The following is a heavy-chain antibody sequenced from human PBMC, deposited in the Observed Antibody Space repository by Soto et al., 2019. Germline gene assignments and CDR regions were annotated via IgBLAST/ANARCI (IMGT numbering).Heavy chain of an antibody. CDR1: GGSLSNYN. CDR3: ARERTYQLSGDDALDI. CDR2: IYSSGIT. J-gene: IGHJ3*02. Sequence: SETLSLTCTVSGGSLSNYNWNWIRQSAGKGLEWIGRIYSSGITFYNPSLKSRATLSVDMFNHQISLKVTSVTAADTAMYYCARERTYQLSGDDALDIWGRGTMVTVSS. D-gene: IGHD2-2*01. V-gene: IGHV4-4*07.